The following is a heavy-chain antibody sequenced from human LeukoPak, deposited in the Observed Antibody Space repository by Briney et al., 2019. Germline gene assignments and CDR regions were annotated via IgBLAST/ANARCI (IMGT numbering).Heavy chain of an antibody. CDR1: GGSFSGYY. CDR3: ARDVFPVAGTEISDAFDI. D-gene: IGHD6-19*01. V-gene: IGHV4-34*01. CDR2: INHSGST. J-gene: IGHJ3*02. Sequence: SETLSLTCAVYGGSFSGYYWSWIRQPPGKGLEWIGEINHSGSTNYNPSLKSRVTISVDTSKNQFSLKLSSVTAADTAVYYCARDVFPVAGTEISDAFDIWGQGTMVTVSS.